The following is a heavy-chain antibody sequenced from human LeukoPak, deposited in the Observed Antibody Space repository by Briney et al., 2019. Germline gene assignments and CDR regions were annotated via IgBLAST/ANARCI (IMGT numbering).Heavy chain of an antibody. Sequence: PGGSLRLSCAASGFTFSSYSMHWVRQAPGKGLEWVAVIWYDGSNKYYADSVKGRFTISRDNSKNTLYLQMNSLRAEDTAVYYCAKGETTVTTYLDYWGQGTLVTVSS. CDR1: GFTFSSYS. J-gene: IGHJ4*02. CDR3: AKGETTVTTYLDY. D-gene: IGHD4-17*01. CDR2: IWYDGSNK. V-gene: IGHV3-33*06.